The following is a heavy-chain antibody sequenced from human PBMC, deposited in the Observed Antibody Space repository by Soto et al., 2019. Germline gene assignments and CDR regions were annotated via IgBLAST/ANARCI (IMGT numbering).Heavy chain of an antibody. J-gene: IGHJ5*02. D-gene: IGHD5-12*01. CDR2: IYYSGST. Sequence: SETLSLTCTVSGGSISSYYWSWIRQPPGKGLEWIGYIYYSGSTNYNPSLKSRVTISVDTSKNQFSLKLSSVTAADTAVYYCARHDDIVTLSNWFDPWGQGTLVTVSS. CDR3: ARHDDIVTLSNWFDP. V-gene: IGHV4-59*08. CDR1: GGSISSYY.